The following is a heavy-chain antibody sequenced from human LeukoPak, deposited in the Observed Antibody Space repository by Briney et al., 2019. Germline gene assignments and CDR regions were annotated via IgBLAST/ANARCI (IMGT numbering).Heavy chain of an antibody. CDR2: ISGSGGNT. CDR1: GFTFSGYA. J-gene: IGHJ5*02. V-gene: IGHV3-23*01. CDR3: AKGPSSGYSTSWHDR. Sequence: PGGSLRLSCAASGFTFSGYAMSWVRQAPGQGLEWVSGISGSGGNTYYTDSVNGRFTISRDNSKNALYLQMNSLRAEDTAVYYCAKGPSSGYSTSWHDRWGQGTLVTVSS. D-gene: IGHD6-13*01.